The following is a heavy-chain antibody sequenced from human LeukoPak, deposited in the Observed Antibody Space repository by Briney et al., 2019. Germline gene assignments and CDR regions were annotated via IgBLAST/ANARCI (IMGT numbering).Heavy chain of an antibody. Sequence: GGSLRLSCAASGFTFSSYSMNWVRQAPGKGLEWVSSISSSSSYIYYADSVKGRFTISRDNAKNTLYLQMNSLRAEDTAVYYCAKDRGFIVGATAAYWGQGTLVTVSS. V-gene: IGHV3-21*04. D-gene: IGHD1-26*01. CDR2: ISSSSSYI. J-gene: IGHJ4*02. CDR3: AKDRGFIVGATAAY. CDR1: GFTFSSYS.